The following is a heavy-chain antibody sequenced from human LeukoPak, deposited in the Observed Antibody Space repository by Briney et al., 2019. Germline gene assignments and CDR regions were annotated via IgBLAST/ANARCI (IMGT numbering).Heavy chain of an antibody. CDR3: ARAGYYDSSGYMYNWFDP. CDR1: GGSISSGSYY. J-gene: IGHJ5*02. V-gene: IGHV4-61*02. D-gene: IGHD3-22*01. CDR2: IYTSGST. Sequence: PSETLSLTCTVSGGSISSGSYYWSWIRQPAGKGLEWIGRIYTSGSTNYNPSLKSRVTISVDTSKNQFSLKLSSVTAADTAVYYCARAGYYDSSGYMYNWFDPWGQGTLVTVSS.